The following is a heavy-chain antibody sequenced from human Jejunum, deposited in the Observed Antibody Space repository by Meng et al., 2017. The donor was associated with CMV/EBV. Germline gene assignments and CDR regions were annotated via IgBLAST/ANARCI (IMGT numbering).Heavy chain of an antibody. CDR2: LIAVFDKT. V-gene: IGHV1-69*13. D-gene: IGHD1-14*01. CDR1: GYTFTNYV. J-gene: IGHJ4*02. Sequence: QAQLVQSGGEVKKPXXSVKVSCKASGYTFTNYVITWVRQAPGQGLEWMGGLIAVFDKTKAAPRFQDRVTFTADESTSTAYMELSSLTFDDTAVYFCARGRRNEPLFDYWGQGTLVTVSS. CDR3: ARGRRNEPLFDY.